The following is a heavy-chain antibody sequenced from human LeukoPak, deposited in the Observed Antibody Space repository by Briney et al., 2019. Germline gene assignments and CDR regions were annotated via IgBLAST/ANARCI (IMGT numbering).Heavy chain of an antibody. Sequence: PGGSLRLSCAGSGLTFDDYAMHWVRQAPGKGLEWVSSISWNSVTIAYADSVKGRFTISRDNAKNSLYLQMNSLRAVDTAFYYCAKGKSWYHFDYWGQGTLVTVSS. CDR2: ISWNSVTI. V-gene: IGHV3-9*01. CDR1: GLTFDDYA. CDR3: AKGKSWYHFDY. J-gene: IGHJ4*02. D-gene: IGHD6-13*01.